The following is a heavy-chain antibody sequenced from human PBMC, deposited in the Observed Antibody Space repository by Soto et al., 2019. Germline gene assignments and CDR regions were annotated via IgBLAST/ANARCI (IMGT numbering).Heavy chain of an antibody. CDR2: INPNTGGT. V-gene: IGHV1-2*02. CDR3: AAMVITHLYYYYEVDV. Sequence: XSVKVSYTASGYTFTAHYIHWVRQAPGQGLEWMGCINPNTGGTNYARGFQGRVTMTRDTFISTAYMELSWLRSDDTAVYYCAAMVITHLYYYYEVDVWGQGTTVTVSS. D-gene: IGHD3-22*01. J-gene: IGHJ6*02. CDR1: GYTFTAHY.